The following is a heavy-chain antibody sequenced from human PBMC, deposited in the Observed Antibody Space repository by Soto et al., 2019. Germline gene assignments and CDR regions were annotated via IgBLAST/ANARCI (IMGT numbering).Heavy chain of an antibody. CDR2: IYYSGST. Sequence: LRLSCTVSGGSISSGGYYWSWIRQHPGKGLEWIGYIYYSGSTYYNPSLKSRVTISVDTSKNQFYLKLSSVTAADTAVYYCARADTIFGVVISKSFDYWGQGTLVTVSS. CDR3: ARADTIFGVVISKSFDY. V-gene: IGHV4-31*03. D-gene: IGHD3-3*01. CDR1: GGSISSGGYY. J-gene: IGHJ4*02.